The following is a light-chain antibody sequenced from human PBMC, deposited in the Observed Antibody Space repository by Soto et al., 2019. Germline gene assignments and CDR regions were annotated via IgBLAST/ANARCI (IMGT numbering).Light chain of an antibody. CDR2: AAS. Sequence: IHLTQSPSFLSASVGYRVTITCRASQSISSYLNWYQQKQGKAPKLLIYAASTLQGGVPSRFSGSGSGTDFNLTVSSLQTEDLATYYCQQLFMYPPTFGPGTKVDIK. CDR1: QSISSY. V-gene: IGKV1-9*01. CDR3: QQLFMYPPT. J-gene: IGKJ3*01.